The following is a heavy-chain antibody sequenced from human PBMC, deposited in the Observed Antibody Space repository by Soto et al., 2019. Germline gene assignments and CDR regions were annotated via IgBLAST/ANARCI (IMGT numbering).Heavy chain of an antibody. Sequence: GGSLRLSCAASGVTFSSYGMHWVRQAPGKGLEWVAVISYDGSNKYYADSVKGRFTISRDNSKNTLYLQMNSLRAEDTAVYYCAKDGYSSSVGGFDYWGQGTLVTVSS. J-gene: IGHJ4*02. CDR3: AKDGYSSSVGGFDY. CDR1: GVTFSSYG. V-gene: IGHV3-30*18. D-gene: IGHD6-6*01. CDR2: ISYDGSNK.